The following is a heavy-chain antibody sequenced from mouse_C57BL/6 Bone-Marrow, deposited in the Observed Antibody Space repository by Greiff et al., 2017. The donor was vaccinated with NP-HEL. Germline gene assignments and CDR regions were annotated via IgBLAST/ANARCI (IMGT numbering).Heavy chain of an antibody. Sequence: VQLQQSGPELVKPGASVKISCKASGYTFTDYYMNWVKQSHGKSLEWIGDINPNNGGTSYNQKFKGKATLTVDKSSSTAYMELRSLTSEDSAVYYCANDLLLRYPRFAYWGQGTLVTVSA. V-gene: IGHV1-26*01. D-gene: IGHD1-1*01. CDR2: INPNNGGT. CDR1: GYTFTDYY. J-gene: IGHJ3*01. CDR3: ANDLLLRYPRFAY.